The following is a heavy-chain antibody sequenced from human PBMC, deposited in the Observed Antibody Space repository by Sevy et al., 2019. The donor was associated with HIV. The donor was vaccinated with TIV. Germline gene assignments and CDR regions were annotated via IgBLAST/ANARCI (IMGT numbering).Heavy chain of an antibody. Sequence: GGALRLSCAASGFTFSGDDMHWVRQPTGKGLEWVSGIGVGGDTYYAASVKGRFTISRENAESSLYLQMDSLRPGDTAVYYCTREVHTGDSTNWFKHFDSWGQGTLVTVSS. CDR1: GFTFSGDD. CDR2: IGVGGDT. V-gene: IGHV3-13*01. CDR3: TREVHTGDSTNWFKHFDS. D-gene: IGHD2-2*01. J-gene: IGHJ4*02.